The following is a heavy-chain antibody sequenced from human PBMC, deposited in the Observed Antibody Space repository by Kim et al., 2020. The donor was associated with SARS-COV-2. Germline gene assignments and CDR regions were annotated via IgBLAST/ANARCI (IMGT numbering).Heavy chain of an antibody. CDR3: AKLTTVTTNIDY. J-gene: IGHJ4*02. V-gene: IGHV3-30*18. Sequence: GGSLRLSCAASGFTFSSYGMHWVRQAPGKGLEWVAVISYDGSNKYYADSVKGRFTISRDNSKNTLYLQMNSLRAEDTAVYYCAKLTTVTTNIDYWGQGTLVTVSP. CDR1: GFTFSSYG. D-gene: IGHD4-17*01. CDR2: ISYDGSNK.